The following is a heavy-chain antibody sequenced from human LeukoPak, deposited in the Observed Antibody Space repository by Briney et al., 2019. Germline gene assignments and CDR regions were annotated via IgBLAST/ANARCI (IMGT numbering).Heavy chain of an antibody. Sequence: SETLSLTCTVPGGSISTYYWSWIRQPPGKGLEWVGSIHYSGRSNSNPSLTGRLTISVDTSKNQFSLKLSSVTASDTAVYYCARDQTTVTTAAWYFDLWGRGTLVTVSS. CDR1: GGSISTYY. CDR2: IHYSGRS. D-gene: IGHD4-17*01. J-gene: IGHJ2*01. V-gene: IGHV4-59*01. CDR3: ARDQTTVTTAAWYFDL.